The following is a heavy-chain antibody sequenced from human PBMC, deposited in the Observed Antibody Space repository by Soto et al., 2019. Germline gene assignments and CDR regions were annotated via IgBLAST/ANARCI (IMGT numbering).Heavy chain of an antibody. CDR1: GGSISGYY. CDR2: MYNTGST. Sequence: QVQLQESGPGLVKPSETLSLTCTVYGGSISGYYWSWIRQPPGKGLEWIGYMYNTGSTVYNPSFKSRVTISVATSKNQFSLKLNSVTAADTAVYYCARDLWGYCGTDCYPLDVWGQGTTVTVSS. J-gene: IGHJ6*02. V-gene: IGHV4-59*01. D-gene: IGHD2-21*02. CDR3: ARDLWGYCGTDCYPLDV.